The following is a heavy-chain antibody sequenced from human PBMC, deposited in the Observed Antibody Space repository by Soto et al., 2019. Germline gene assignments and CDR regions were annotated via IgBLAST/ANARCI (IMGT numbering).Heavy chain of an antibody. CDR3: ARYGNLGGSYALDAFDI. CDR2: IIPIFGTA. CDR1: GGTFSSYA. D-gene: IGHD1-26*01. Sequence: QVQLVQSGAEVKKPGSSVKVSCKASGGTFSSYAISWVRQAPGQGLEWMGGIIPIFGTANYAQKFQGRVTITADESTSTAYMELSSLRSEDTALYYCARYGNLGGSYALDAFDIWGHGTMVTVSS. V-gene: IGHV1-69*01. J-gene: IGHJ3*02.